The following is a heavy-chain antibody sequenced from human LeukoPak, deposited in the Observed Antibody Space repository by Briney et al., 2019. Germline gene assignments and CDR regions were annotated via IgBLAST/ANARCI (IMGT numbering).Heavy chain of an antibody. Sequence: GGSLRLSCATSGFIFSNYAVNWVRQAPGKGLEWVSIISGSGDTTYYADSVKGRFTISRDNSKNTLYLQMNSLRAEDTAVYYCAKSHGFWSGNYYYYMDVWGKGTTVTVSS. J-gene: IGHJ6*03. CDR3: AKSHGFWSGNYYYYMDV. CDR2: ISGSGDTT. CDR1: GFIFSNYA. D-gene: IGHD3-3*01. V-gene: IGHV3-23*01.